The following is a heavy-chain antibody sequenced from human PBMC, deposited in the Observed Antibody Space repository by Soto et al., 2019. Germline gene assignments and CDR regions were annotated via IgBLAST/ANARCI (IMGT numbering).Heavy chain of an antibody. CDR1: GFTFNSFT. Sequence: QVQLVESGGGVVQPGRSLRLSCAASGFTFNSFTMHWVRQAPGKGLEWVAVISHDGSHKYSADSVKGRFTISRDDSKNTLYLQMSSLRVEDTAIYYCATCEERYFQDWGQGTLVTVSS. CDR2: ISHDGSHK. J-gene: IGHJ1*01. V-gene: IGHV3-30-3*01. CDR3: ATCEERYFQD.